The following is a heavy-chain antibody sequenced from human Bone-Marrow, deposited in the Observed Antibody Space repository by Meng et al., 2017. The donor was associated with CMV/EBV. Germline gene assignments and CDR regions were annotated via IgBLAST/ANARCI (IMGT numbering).Heavy chain of an antibody. J-gene: IGHJ4*02. CDR2: ISGSGTTT. Sequence: FTFSIYVMTGVRQAPGKGLEWISSISGSGTTTYYADSVKGRFTISRDNSENRLYLQINTLRADDTAVYYCVKGTGYYGSGSFYYFDHWGQGTLVTVSS. CDR3: VKGTGYYGSGSFYYFDH. D-gene: IGHD3-10*01. CDR1: FTFSIYV. V-gene: IGHV3-23*01.